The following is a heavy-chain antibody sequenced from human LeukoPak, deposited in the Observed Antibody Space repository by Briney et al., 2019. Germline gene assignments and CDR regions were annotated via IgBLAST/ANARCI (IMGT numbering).Heavy chain of an antibody. J-gene: IGHJ4*02. D-gene: IGHD3-3*01. Sequence: PGGSLRLSCAASGFTFSSYGMHWVRQAPGKGLEWVAVIWYDGSSKYYADSVKGRFTISRDNSKSTLYLQMNSLRAEDTAVYYCARDGAFSLRFLEWLDYWGQGTLVTVSS. V-gene: IGHV3-33*01. CDR3: ARDGAFSLRFLEWLDY. CDR2: IWYDGSSK. CDR1: GFTFSSYG.